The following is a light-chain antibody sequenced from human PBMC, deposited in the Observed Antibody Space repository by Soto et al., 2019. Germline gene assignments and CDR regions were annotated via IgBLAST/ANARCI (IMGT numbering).Light chain of an antibody. V-gene: IGKV3D-20*02. CDR3: QQRHMWPIT. Sequence: EIVLTQSPGTLSLSPGERATLSCRASQSVSSSYLAWYQQKPGQAPRFLIYSASSRATGIPDRFSGSGSGTDFTLTISSLEPEDSAVYYCQQRHMWPITFGQCTRLENK. CDR1: QSVSSSY. CDR2: SAS. J-gene: IGKJ5*01.